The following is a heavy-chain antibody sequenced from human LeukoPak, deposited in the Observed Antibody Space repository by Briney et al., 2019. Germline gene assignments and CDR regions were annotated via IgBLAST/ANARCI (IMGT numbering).Heavy chain of an antibody. CDR3: ARDRASGSYYDY. CDR2: IYYSGST. J-gene: IGHJ4*02. D-gene: IGHD1-26*01. Sequence: SETLSLTCTVSGGSISSHYWSWIRQPPGKGLEWIGYIYYSGSTSYNPSLKSRVTISVDTSKNQFSLKLSSVTAADTAVYYCARDRASGSYYDYWGQGTLVTVSS. CDR1: GGSISSHY. V-gene: IGHV4-59*11.